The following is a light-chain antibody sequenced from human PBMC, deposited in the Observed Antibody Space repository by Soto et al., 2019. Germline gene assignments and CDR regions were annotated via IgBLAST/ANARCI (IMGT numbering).Light chain of an antibody. Sequence: DIQMTQSPSSLSASVGDRVTITCRASQSISSYLNWYQQKPRKAPKLLIYAASSLQSGVPSSFSGSGSGTDFALTISSLQPEDFATYYCQRSFRAPLTFGGGTKVEIK. V-gene: IGKV1-39*01. CDR1: QSISSY. CDR2: AAS. J-gene: IGKJ4*01. CDR3: QRSFRAPLT.